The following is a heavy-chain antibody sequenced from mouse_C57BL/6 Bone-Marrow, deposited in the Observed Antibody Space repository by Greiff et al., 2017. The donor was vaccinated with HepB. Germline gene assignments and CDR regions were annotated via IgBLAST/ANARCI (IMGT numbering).Heavy chain of an antibody. Sequence: QVQLQQPGAELVMPGASVKLSCKASGYTFTSYWMHWVKQRPGQGLEWIGEIDPSDSYTNYNQKFKGKSTLTVDKSSSTAYMQLSSLTSEDSAVYYCARGVYYGCRGNAMDYWGQGTSVTVSS. CDR1: GYTFTSYW. V-gene: IGHV1-69*01. J-gene: IGHJ4*01. CDR3: ARGVYYGCRGNAMDY. CDR2: IDPSDSYT. D-gene: IGHD1-1*01.